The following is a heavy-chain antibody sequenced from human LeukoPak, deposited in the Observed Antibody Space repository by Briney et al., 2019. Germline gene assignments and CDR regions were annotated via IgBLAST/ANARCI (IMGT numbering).Heavy chain of an antibody. CDR2: ISAYNGNT. CDR3: ARASYCSGGSCYSDY. J-gene: IGHJ4*02. CDR1: GYTFTSYS. Sequence: GAPVKVSCKASGYTFTSYSISWVRQAPGQGLEWMGWISAYNGNTIYAQKVKGRVTMTTDTSTSTAYMELRSLKSDDTAVYYCARASYCSGGSCYSDYWGQGTLVTVSS. V-gene: IGHV1-18*01. D-gene: IGHD2-15*01.